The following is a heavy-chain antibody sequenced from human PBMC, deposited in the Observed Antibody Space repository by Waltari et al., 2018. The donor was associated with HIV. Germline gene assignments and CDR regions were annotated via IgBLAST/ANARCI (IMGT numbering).Heavy chain of an antibody. V-gene: IGHV4-59*01. D-gene: IGHD2-15*01. Sequence: LQESGPSLVKPSETLSLICDVDFDSLNNYYWNWIRQAPGKEFEWVGYFYSSGSVNYNPSLASRVTMSMDSSRKQLSLKLNSVTDADTATYYCARGKTGYSYLDSWGPGTLVTVSS. J-gene: IGHJ4*02. CDR2: FYSSGSV. CDR3: ARGKTGYSYLDS. CDR1: FDSLNNYY.